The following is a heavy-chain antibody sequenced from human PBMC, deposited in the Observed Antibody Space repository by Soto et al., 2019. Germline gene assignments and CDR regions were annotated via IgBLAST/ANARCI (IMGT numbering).Heavy chain of an antibody. V-gene: IGHV3-30*13. D-gene: IGHD1-26*01. Sequence: QVQLVQSGGGVVQPGRSLRLSCAASGFNFNTYFMHWVRQAPGKGLEWVAMIFPNGRDKEYADSVKGRFTISRDNSNKRMYLQMDSLRPEDTAVYYCARDDEHGSNCDLAHWGQGALVTVSS. J-gene: IGHJ4*02. CDR3: ARDDEHGSNCDLAH. CDR1: GFNFNTYF. CDR2: IFPNGRDK.